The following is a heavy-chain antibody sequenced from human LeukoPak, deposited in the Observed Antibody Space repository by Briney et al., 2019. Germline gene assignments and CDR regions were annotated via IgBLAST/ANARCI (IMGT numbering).Heavy chain of an antibody. V-gene: IGHV4-59*01. CDR1: GGSISSYY. J-gene: IGHJ4*02. Sequence: PSETLSLTCTVSGGSISSYYWSWIRQPPGKGLEWIGYLFNNGSTNYNPSLKSRVTLSVGTSKNQFSLKVTSVTAADTAVYFCARIWFGLRRLYYFDYWGQGTLVTVSS. CDR2: LFNNGST. D-gene: IGHD3-10*01. CDR3: ARIWFGLRRLYYFDY.